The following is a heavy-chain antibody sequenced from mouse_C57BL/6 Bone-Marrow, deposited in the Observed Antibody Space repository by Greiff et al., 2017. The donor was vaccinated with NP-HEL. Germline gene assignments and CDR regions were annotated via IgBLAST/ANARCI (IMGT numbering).Heavy chain of an antibody. CDR3: ARQYYGSSYEFAY. D-gene: IGHD1-1*01. J-gene: IGHJ3*01. V-gene: IGHV1-63*01. CDR2: IYPGGGYT. Sequence: QVQLQQSGAELVRPGTSVKMSCKASGYTFTNYWIGWAKQRPGHGLEWIGDIYPGGGYTNYNEKFKGKATLTADKSSSTAYMQFSSLPSEDSAIYYCARQYYGSSYEFAYWGQGTLVTVSA. CDR1: GYTFTNYW.